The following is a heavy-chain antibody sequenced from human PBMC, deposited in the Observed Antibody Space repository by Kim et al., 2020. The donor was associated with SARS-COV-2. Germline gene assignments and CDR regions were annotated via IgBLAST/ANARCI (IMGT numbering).Heavy chain of an antibody. V-gene: IGHV1-69*13. CDR3: ARAGRGHHYYDSSGYRRYYYYYGMDV. D-gene: IGHD3-22*01. CDR1: GGTFSSYA. J-gene: IGHJ6*02. Sequence: SVKVSCKASGGTFSSYAISWVRQAPGQGLEWMGGIIPIFGTANYAQKFQGRVTITADESTSTAYMELSSLRSEDTAVYYCARAGRGHHYYDSSGYRRYYYYYGMDVWGQGTTVTVSS. CDR2: IIPIFGTA.